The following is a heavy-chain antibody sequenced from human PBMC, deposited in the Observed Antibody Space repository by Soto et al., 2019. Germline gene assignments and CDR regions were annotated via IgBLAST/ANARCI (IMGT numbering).Heavy chain of an antibody. CDR3: ADTVPAPTHYEYYAMDV. D-gene: IGHD2-2*01. CDR1: GFTFSYYT. CDR2: ISNSGDTI. J-gene: IGHJ6*02. Sequence: EVQLLESGGGLVQPGGSLRLSCVASGFTFSYYTMSWVRQAPGKGLEWVSGISNSGDTIYYADSVKGRFIISRDNFKNTLYLQMNSLRADDTAVYYWADTVPAPTHYEYYAMDVWGQGTTVTVPS. V-gene: IGHV3-23*01.